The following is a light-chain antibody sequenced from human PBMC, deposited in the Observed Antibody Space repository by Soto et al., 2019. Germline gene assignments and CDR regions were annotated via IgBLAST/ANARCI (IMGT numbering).Light chain of an antibody. Sequence: DVVMTQSPLSLPVTLGQPASIYCTSSLSLVDSGGNTYFNWYQQRPGQPPRRLIYKISNRESGVPDRFSASGSGTDFTLRISRVEAEDLGVYYCMQGTLWPWTFGQGTKVEIK. J-gene: IGKJ1*01. CDR2: KIS. CDR3: MQGTLWPWT. V-gene: IGKV2-30*01. CDR1: LSLVDSGGNTY.